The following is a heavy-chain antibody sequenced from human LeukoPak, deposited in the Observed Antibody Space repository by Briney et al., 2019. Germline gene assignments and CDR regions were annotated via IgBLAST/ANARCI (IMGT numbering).Heavy chain of an antibody. V-gene: IGHV3-43D*03. CDR2: ISWDSGNT. CDR1: GFTFDDYA. Sequence: GGSLRLSCAASGFTFDDYAMHWVRQAPGKGLEWVSLISWDSGNTYYADSVKGRFTISRDNSKNSLSLQMNSLRAEDTALYYCAKGPGAAVGKRYIQHWGQGTLVTVSS. J-gene: IGHJ1*01. CDR3: AKGPGAAVGKRYIQH. D-gene: IGHD6-13*01.